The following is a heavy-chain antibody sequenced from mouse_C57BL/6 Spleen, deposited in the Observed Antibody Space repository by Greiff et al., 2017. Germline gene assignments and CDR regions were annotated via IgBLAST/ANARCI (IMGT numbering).Heavy chain of an antibody. V-gene: IGHV1-18*01. D-gene: IGHD1-1*01. Sequence: DVQLQQSGPELVKPGASVKIPCKASGYTFTDYNMDWVKQSHGKSLEWIGDINPNNGGTIYNQKFKGKATLTVDKSSSTAYMELRSLTSEDTAVYYCAITTVVAKGPLFAYWGQGTLVTVSA. CDR3: AITTVVAKGPLFAY. CDR2: INPNNGGT. CDR1: GYTFTDYN. J-gene: IGHJ3*01.